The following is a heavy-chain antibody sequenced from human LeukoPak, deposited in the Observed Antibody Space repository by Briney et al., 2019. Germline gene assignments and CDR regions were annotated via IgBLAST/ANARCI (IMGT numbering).Heavy chain of an antibody. Sequence: GGSLRLSCAASGLTFSSYWMSWVRQAPGKGLEWVANIRQDRSEKYYVDSVKGRFTISRDNAKNSLYLQMNSLRAEDTAVYYCARRCSSTSCYTGPNWFDPWGQGTLVTVSS. CDR1: GLTFSSYW. CDR2: IRQDRSEK. J-gene: IGHJ5*02. CDR3: ARRCSSTSCYTGPNWFDP. V-gene: IGHV3-7*01. D-gene: IGHD2-2*02.